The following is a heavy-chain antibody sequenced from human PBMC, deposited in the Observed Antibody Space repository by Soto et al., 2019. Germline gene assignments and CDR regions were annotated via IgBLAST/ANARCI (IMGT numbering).Heavy chain of an antibody. CDR2: VYYDGST. CDR1: GDSVSSYY. Sequence: QVQLQESGPGLVKPSETLSLTCSVSGDSVSSYYWSWIRQPPGKGLEWIGYVYYDGSTNYNPSLGTRVTISIDTSKNQVSLKLISVTAADTAVYHCARGRRSPTVYYGLDVWGQGTTVAVSS. V-gene: IGHV4-59*02. J-gene: IGHJ6*02. CDR3: ARGRRSPTVYYGLDV. D-gene: IGHD1-26*01.